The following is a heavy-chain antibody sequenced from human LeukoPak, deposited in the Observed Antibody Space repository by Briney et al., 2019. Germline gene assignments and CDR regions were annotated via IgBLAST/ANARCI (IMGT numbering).Heavy chain of an antibody. V-gene: IGHV3-74*01. CDR1: GFTFSSYW. D-gene: IGHD3-3*01. CDR3: ARDTRKFWSRAPRRPFDY. CDR2: INSDGSST. J-gene: IGHJ4*02. Sequence: GGSLRLSCAASGFTFSSYWMHWVRQAPGKGLVWVSRINSDGSSTSYADSVKGRFTISRDNAENTLYLQMNSLRAEDTAVYYCARDTRKFWSRAPRRPFDYWGQGTLVTVSS.